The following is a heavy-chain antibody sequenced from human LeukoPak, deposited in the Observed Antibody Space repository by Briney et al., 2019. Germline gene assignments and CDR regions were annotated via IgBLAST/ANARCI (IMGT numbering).Heavy chain of an antibody. CDR2: IYDSGST. CDR1: GGSVSIGNHY. J-gene: IGHJ3*02. CDR3: ASGFPVLATSAFDI. D-gene: IGHD3-3*02. V-gene: IGHV4-61*01. Sequence: SETLSLTCTVSGGSVSIGNHYWSWIRQPPGKGLEWIGYIYDSGSTNYNPSLKSRVSISVDTSKNQFSLKLTSVTPADTAVYYCASGFPVLATSAFDIWGQGTMVTVSS.